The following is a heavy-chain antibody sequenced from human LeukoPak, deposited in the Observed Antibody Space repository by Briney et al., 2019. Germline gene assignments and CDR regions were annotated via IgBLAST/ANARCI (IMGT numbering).Heavy chain of an antibody. CDR3: ARAPPRDYGPLYGMDV. CDR1: GFTFSSYE. CDR2: ISSSGSTI. J-gene: IGHJ6*04. Sequence: GGSLRLSCAASGFTFSSYEMNWDRQAQGKGLEWVSYISSSGSTIYYADSVKGRFTISRDNAKNSLYLQMNSLSAEDTAVYYCARAPPRDYGPLYGMDVWGKGTTVTVSS. D-gene: IGHD4-17*01. V-gene: IGHV3-48*03.